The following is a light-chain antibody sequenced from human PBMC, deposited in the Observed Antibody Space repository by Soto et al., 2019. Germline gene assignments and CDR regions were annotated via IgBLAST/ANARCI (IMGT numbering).Light chain of an antibody. CDR3: QQRSNWPRT. J-gene: IGKJ3*01. Sequence: EIVLIQSPATLSLSPGERATLSCRASQSVSSYLAWYQQKPGQAPRLLIYDASNRATGIPARFSGSGSGTDFTLTICSLEPEDFAVYYCQQRSNWPRTFGPGTKVDIK. CDR2: DAS. V-gene: IGKV3-11*01. CDR1: QSVSSY.